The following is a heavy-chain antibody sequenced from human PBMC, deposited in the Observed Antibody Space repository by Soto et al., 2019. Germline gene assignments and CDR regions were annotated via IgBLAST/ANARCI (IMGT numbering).Heavy chain of an antibody. D-gene: IGHD3-3*01. Sequence: SETLSLTCTVSGGSISIYYWSWIRQPPGKGLEWIGYIYYSGSTNYNPSLKSRVTISVDTSKNQFSLKLSSVTAADTAVYYCARATYDFWSGYYYYYGMDVWGQGTTVTVSS. V-gene: IGHV4-59*01. J-gene: IGHJ6*02. CDR1: GGSISIYY. CDR2: IYYSGST. CDR3: ARATYDFWSGYYYYYGMDV.